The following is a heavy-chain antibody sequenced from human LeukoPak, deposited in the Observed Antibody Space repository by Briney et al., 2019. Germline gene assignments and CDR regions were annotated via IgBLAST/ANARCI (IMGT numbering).Heavy chain of an antibody. CDR3: ARKLRLGGNWFDP. J-gene: IGHJ5*02. CDR1: GGTFTSYA. Sequence: ASVKVSCKTSGGTFTSYAITWVRQAPGQGLEWMGKIVPISGTTNYAQKFQGRVTFTADESTSTAYMELSSLRSEDTALYYCARKLRLGGNWFDPWGQGTLVSVSS. V-gene: IGHV1-69*13. CDR2: IVPISGTT. D-gene: IGHD1-26*01.